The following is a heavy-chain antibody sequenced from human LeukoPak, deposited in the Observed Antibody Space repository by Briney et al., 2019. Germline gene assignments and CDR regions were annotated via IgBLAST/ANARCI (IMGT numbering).Heavy chain of an antibody. J-gene: IGHJ4*02. CDR3: ARDGRGGHNDF. CDR2: ISYDGSNK. D-gene: IGHD4-23*01. Sequence: GGSLRLSCAASGFTFSSYAMHWVRQAPGKGLEWVAVISYDGSNKYYADSVKGRFTISRDNAKNSLFLQMDSLRVDDTALYYCARDGRGGHNDFWGQGTLITVSS. V-gene: IGHV3-30*04. CDR1: GFTFSSYA.